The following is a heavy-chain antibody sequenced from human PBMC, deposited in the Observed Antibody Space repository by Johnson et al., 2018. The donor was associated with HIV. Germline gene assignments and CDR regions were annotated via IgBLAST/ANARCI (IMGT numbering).Heavy chain of an antibody. D-gene: IGHD2-21*01. CDR3: ASSQGSGECAFDI. Sequence: VQLVESGGGLVQPGRSLRLSCAASGFTFDDYAMHWVRQAPGKGLEWVSGISWNSGYIGYADSVKGRFTISRDNAKNSLYLQMNSLRAEDTAVYYCASSQGSGECAFDIWGQGTVVTVSS. V-gene: IGHV3-9*01. CDR1: GFTFDDYA. CDR2: ISWNSGYI. J-gene: IGHJ3*02.